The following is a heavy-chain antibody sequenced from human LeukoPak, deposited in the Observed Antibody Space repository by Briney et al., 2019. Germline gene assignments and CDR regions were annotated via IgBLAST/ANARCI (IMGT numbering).Heavy chain of an antibody. Sequence: PGRSLRLSCAASGFTFSSYGMHWVRQAPGKGLERVAFISYDGSNKYYAESVKGRFTISRDNSKNTLYLQMNSLRAEDAAVFYCAKDCTNGVCIDYWGQGTLVTVSS. CDR2: ISYDGSNK. CDR1: GFTFSSYG. CDR3: AKDCTNGVCIDY. J-gene: IGHJ4*02. D-gene: IGHD2-8*01. V-gene: IGHV3-30*18.